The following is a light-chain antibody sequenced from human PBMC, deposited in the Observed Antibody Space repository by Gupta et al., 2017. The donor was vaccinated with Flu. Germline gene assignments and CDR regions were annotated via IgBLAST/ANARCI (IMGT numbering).Light chain of an antibody. CDR3: SSYTSTTTLGV. J-gene: IGLJ3*02. CDR1: SSDVGGYNY. Sequence: ITISCTGTSSDVGGYNYVSWYQQHPGKAPKLMIYEVRNRPSGVSNRFSGSKSGNTASLTISGLQADDEADYYCSSYTSTTTLGVFGGGTKLTVL. CDR2: EVR. V-gene: IGLV2-14*01.